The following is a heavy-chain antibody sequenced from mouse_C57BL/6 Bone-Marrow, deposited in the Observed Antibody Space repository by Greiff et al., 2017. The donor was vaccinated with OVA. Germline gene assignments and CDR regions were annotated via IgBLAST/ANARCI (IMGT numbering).Heavy chain of an antibody. D-gene: IGHD4-1*01. J-gene: IGHJ3*01. V-gene: IGHV10-1*01. Sequence: EVQIVESGGGLVQPKGSLKLSCAASGFSFNTYAMNWVRQAPGKGLEWVARIRSKSNNYATYYADSVKDRFTISRDDSESMLYLQMNNLKTEDTAMYYCVSLTGTGPVAYWGQGTLVTVSA. CDR1: GFSFNTYA. CDR3: VSLTGTGPVAY. CDR2: IRSKSNNYAT.